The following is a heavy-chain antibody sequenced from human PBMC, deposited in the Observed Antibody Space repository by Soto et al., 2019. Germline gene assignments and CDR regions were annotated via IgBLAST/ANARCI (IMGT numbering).Heavy chain of an antibody. CDR1: GFRFSSYS. V-gene: IGHV3-23*01. CDR3: ATMNGYFEY. D-gene: IGHD3-22*01. CDR2: ITATGDRT. Sequence: GGSLRLSCADSGFRFSSYSMSWVRQTPGKGLERVAAITATGDRTYYADSVTGRFTISRDNSKKTHYLQMTSLRAEDMAMYYCATMNGYFEYWGQGTPVTVSS. J-gene: IGHJ4*02.